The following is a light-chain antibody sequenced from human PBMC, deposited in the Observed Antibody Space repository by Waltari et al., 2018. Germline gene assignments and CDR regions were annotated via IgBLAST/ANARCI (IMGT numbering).Light chain of an antibody. J-gene: IGLJ2*01. Sequence: SSELTPDPAVSVALGQPVRITCQGDSLRRYYASWNQQKPGQAPVPVIYGKNNRPAGIPDRFSGSSSGNTASLTITGAQAEDEADYYCNSRDSSGNHLVVFGGGTKLTVL. CDR3: NSRDSSGNHLVV. CDR1: SLRRYY. V-gene: IGLV3-19*01. CDR2: GKN.